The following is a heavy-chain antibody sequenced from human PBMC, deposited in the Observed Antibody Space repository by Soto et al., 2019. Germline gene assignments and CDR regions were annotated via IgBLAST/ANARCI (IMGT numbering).Heavy chain of an antibody. J-gene: IGHJ4*02. CDR1: GFTFSSYG. Sequence: QVQLVESGGGVVQPGRSLRLSCAASGFTFSSYGMHWVRQAPGKGLEWVAVISYDGSNKYYADSVQGRFTISRDNSKNTLYLQMNSLRAEDTAVYYCAKTTMVRGRAPDYWGQGTLVTVSS. D-gene: IGHD3-10*01. V-gene: IGHV3-30*18. CDR3: AKTTMVRGRAPDY. CDR2: ISYDGSNK.